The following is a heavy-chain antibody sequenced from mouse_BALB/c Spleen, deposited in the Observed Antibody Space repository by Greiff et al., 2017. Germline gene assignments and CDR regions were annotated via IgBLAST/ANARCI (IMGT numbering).Heavy chain of an antibody. CDR2: ISSGSSTI. Sequence: EVKVVESGGGLVQPGGSRKLSCAASGFTFSSFGMHWVRQAPEKGLEWVAYISSGSSTIYYADTVKGRFTISRDNPKNTLFLQMTSLRSEDTAMYYCARSEIYYGAMDYWGQGTSVTVSS. CDR1: GFTFSSFG. J-gene: IGHJ4*01. V-gene: IGHV5-17*02. D-gene: IGHD2-1*01. CDR3: ARSEIYYGAMDY.